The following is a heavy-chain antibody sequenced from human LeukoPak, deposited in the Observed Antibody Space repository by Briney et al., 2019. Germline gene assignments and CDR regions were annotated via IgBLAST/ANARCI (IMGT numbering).Heavy chain of an antibody. Sequence: GGSLRLSCGASGFTFSRYAMSWVRQAPGKGLEWVSGISGTNGNTYYADSVKGRFTISRDNSKNTVYLQMNSLRAEDTAFYYCAKDWEAVSGTPTAIDYWGRGTLVTVSS. CDR2: ISGTNGNT. CDR3: AKDWEAVSGTPTAIDY. D-gene: IGHD6-19*01. CDR1: GFTFSRYA. V-gene: IGHV3-23*01. J-gene: IGHJ4*02.